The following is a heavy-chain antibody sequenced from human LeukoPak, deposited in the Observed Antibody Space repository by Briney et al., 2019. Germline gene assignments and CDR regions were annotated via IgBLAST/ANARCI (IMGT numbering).Heavy chain of an antibody. CDR1: GFIFSDYY. V-gene: IGHV3-11*01. J-gene: IGHJ6*03. Sequence: GGSLRLSCAASGFIFSDYYMSWIRQAPGKGLEWVSYISSDIDTIYYADSVKGRFTISRDNAKNSLYLQMNSLRAEDTAVYCCXVPGQGSSYYMDVWGKGTTVTVSS. CDR2: ISSDIDTI. CDR3: XVPGQGSSYYMDV.